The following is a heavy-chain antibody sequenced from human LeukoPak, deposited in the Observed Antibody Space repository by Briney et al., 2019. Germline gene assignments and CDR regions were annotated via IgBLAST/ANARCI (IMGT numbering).Heavy chain of an antibody. CDR3: AKDRRGGSYYAATLDI. Sequence: GGSMRLSCAASGFTFSSYAMSWVRQAPGKGLEWVSGISDSGDITYYADSVKGRFTISRDNSKNTLYVQMNSLRVEDTAVYFCAKDRRGGSYYAATLDIWGPGTMVTVSS. CDR1: GFTFSSYA. D-gene: IGHD1-26*01. V-gene: IGHV3-23*01. CDR2: ISDSGDIT. J-gene: IGHJ3*02.